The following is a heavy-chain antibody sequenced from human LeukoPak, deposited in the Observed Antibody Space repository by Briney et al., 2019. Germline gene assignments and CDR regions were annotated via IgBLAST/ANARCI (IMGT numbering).Heavy chain of an antibody. CDR3: ARVKVPFYYDSSGYYYDY. D-gene: IGHD3-22*01. CDR2: MNPNSGNT. V-gene: IGHV1-8*01. J-gene: IGHJ4*02. CDR1: GYTFTSYD. Sequence: ASVKVSCKASGYTFTSYDINWVRQATGQGLEWMGWMNPNSGNTGYAQKFQGRVTITRNTSISTAYMELSSLRSEDTAVYYCARVKVPFYYDSSGYYYDYWGQGTLVTVSS.